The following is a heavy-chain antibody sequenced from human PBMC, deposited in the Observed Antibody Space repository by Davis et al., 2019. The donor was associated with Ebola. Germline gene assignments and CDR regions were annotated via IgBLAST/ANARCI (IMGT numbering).Heavy chain of an antibody. V-gene: IGHV3-21*01. CDR2: ISSSSSYI. D-gene: IGHD2-15*01. Sequence: GESLKISCAASGFTFSSYSMNWVRQAPGKGLERVSSISSSSSYIYYADSVKGRFTISRDNAKNSLYLQMNSLRAEDTAVYYCARKGIKLDYYYYGMDVWGQGTTVTVSS. CDR1: GFTFSSYS. J-gene: IGHJ6*02. CDR3: ARKGIKLDYYYYGMDV.